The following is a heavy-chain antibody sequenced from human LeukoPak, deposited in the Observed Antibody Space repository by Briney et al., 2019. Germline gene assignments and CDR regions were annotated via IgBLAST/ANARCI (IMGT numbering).Heavy chain of an antibody. V-gene: IGHV3-20*04. Sequence: PGGSLRLSCAASGFTFDDYGMSWVRQAPGKGLEWVSGINWNGGSTGYADSVKGRFTISRDNAKNSLYLQMNSLRAEDTALYYCATGCRGGDCLFGLGAFDIWGQGTMVTVSS. CDR1: GFTFDDYG. CDR2: INWNGGST. D-gene: IGHD2-21*02. J-gene: IGHJ3*02. CDR3: ATGCRGGDCLFGLGAFDI.